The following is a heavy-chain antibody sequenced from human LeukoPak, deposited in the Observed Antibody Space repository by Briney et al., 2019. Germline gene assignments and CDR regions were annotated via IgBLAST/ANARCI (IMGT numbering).Heavy chain of an antibody. J-gene: IGHJ4*01. V-gene: IGHV4-30-4*01. D-gene: IGHD6-19*01. CDR1: GGSISSGSYC. CDR3: ARVPRFSSDWIEYRIFDY. Sequence: PSETLSLTCTFSGGSISSGSYCWRWIRQPPGKGLEWIGYIRFIGDTYYNPSLKIRVTISVDTSKNQFSLKLSTVTAADTAVYYCARVPRFSSDWIEYRIFDYWGQGTLVTVSS. CDR2: IRFIGDT.